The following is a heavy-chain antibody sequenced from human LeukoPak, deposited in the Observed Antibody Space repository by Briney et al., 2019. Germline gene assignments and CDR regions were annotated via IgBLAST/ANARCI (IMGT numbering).Heavy chain of an antibody. CDR2: IHPDGSET. CDR1: GFIFSSYW. Sequence: GGSLRLSCEASGFIFSSYWMGWVRQVPEKGLEWVANIHPDGSETSYVDSVKGRFTISRDNAKKSLYLQMNSLRAEDTAVYYCARVGYTNSFGYYYYYMDVWAKGTMVTVSS. CDR3: ARVGYTNSFGYYYYYMDV. J-gene: IGHJ6*03. D-gene: IGHD4-11*01. V-gene: IGHV3-7*01.